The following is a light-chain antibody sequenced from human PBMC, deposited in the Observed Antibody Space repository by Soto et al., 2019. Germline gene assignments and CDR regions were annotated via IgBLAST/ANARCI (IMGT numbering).Light chain of an antibody. CDR1: SSNIGNNY. V-gene: IGLV1-51*02. Sequence: QSVLTQPPSVSAAPGQKVTISCSGSSSNIGNNYVSWYQQLPGTAPKLLIYENNKRPSGIPDRFSGSKSGTSATLGITGLQIGDEADYYCGTWDIRLNINWVFGGGTKLTVL. J-gene: IGLJ3*02. CDR3: GTWDIRLNINWV. CDR2: ENN.